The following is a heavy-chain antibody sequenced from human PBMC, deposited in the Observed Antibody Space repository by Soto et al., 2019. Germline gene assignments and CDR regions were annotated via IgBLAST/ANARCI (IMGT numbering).Heavy chain of an antibody. Sequence: QVELVESGGGLVKPGGSLRLSCAASGFTCSDYYMSWMRQAPGKGLEWVSYISSSGSTIYYADSVKGRFTISRDNAKNSLYLQMNSLRAEETAVYYCARDYYDSSGYYHFYWGQGTLVTVSS. CDR2: ISSSGSTI. J-gene: IGHJ4*02. V-gene: IGHV3-11*01. CDR1: GFTCSDYY. D-gene: IGHD3-22*01. CDR3: ARDYYDSSGYYHFY.